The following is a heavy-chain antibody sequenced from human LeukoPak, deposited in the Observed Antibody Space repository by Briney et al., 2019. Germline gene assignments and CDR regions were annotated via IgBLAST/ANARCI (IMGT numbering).Heavy chain of an antibody. CDR1: GGPISRFNW. D-gene: IGHD2-15*01. Sequence: SSETLSLTCAVSGGPISRFNWWSWVRHPPGNGLEWIGEIYQRGSTNYNPSLKSRVTISVDKSKNQFSLRLSSVTAADTAVYYCARGGGQGDYYYYGMDVWGPGATVTVSS. J-gene: IGHJ6*02. V-gene: IGHV4-4*02. CDR3: ARGGGQGDYYYYGMDV. CDR2: IYQRGST.